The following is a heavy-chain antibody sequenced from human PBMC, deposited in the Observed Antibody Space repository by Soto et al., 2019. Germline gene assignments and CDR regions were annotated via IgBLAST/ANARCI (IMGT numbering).Heavy chain of an antibody. CDR3: ARDSGDYGMDV. CDR2: IWYDGSNK. V-gene: IGHV3-33*01. D-gene: IGHD4-17*01. Sequence: QVQLVESGGGVVQPGRSLRLSCAASGFTFSSYGMHWVRQAPGKGLEWVAVIWYDGSNKYYADSVKGRFTISRDNSKNTLYLQMNSLRAEDTAVYYCARDSGDYGMDVWGQGTTVTVSS. CDR1: GFTFSSYG. J-gene: IGHJ6*02.